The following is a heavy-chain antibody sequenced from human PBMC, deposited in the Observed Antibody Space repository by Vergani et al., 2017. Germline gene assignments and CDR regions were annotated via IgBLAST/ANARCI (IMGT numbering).Heavy chain of an antibody. J-gene: IGHJ4*02. V-gene: IGHV1-2*02. CDR1: GYPFTGYY. D-gene: IGHD4-17*01. Sequence: QVLLVQSGAEVQKPGASVKLSCKAFGYPFTGYYIHWVRQAPGHGLELMGCINPNSGDTNYPQRFQGRVTLTSDTSLSTAYMELRSLSSDDTAVYFCGRGDYADYEIPSAWGQGTLVTVSS. CDR2: INPNSGDT. CDR3: GRGDYADYEIPSA.